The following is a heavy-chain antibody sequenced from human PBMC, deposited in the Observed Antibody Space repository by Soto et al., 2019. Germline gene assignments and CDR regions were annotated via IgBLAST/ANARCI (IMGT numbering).Heavy chain of an antibody. D-gene: IGHD5-12*01. J-gene: IGHJ3*02. V-gene: IGHV3-23*01. CDR1: GFTFSSYA. Sequence: PGGSLRLSCAASGFTFSSYAMSWVRQAPGKGLEWVPAISGSGGSTYYADSVKGRFTISRDNSKNTLYLQMNSLRAEDTAVYYCAKRGRWLQSNRAFDIWGQGTMVTVSS. CDR2: ISGSGGST. CDR3: AKRGRWLQSNRAFDI.